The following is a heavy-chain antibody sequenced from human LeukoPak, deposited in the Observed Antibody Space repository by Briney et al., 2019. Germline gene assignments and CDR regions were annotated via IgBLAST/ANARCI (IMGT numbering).Heavy chain of an antibody. V-gene: IGHV3-30-3*01. Sequence: GGSLRLSCAASGFTFSSYAMHWVRQAPGKGLEWAAVISYDGGNKYYADSVKGRFTISRDNSKNTLYLQMNSLRAEDTAVYYCARIRITMVRGVMPDDYWGQGTLVTVSS. J-gene: IGHJ4*02. CDR1: GFTFSSYA. CDR3: ARIRITMVRGVMPDDY. CDR2: ISYDGGNK. D-gene: IGHD3-10*01.